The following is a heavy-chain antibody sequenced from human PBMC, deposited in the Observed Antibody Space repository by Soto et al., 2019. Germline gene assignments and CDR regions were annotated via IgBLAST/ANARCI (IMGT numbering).Heavy chain of an antibody. Sequence: SQTLSLTCAISGDSVSINTAGCNWIMSSPSRGLEWLGRTYYRSNWRHDYAVSVKSRITVNPDTSKNHFSLQLNSVTPDDTAVYYCARGVAGSGFDLWGQGTLVTVSS. D-gene: IGHD6-19*01. CDR2: TYYRSNWRH. J-gene: IGHJ4*02. CDR3: ARGVAGSGFDL. CDR1: GDSVSINTAG. V-gene: IGHV6-1*01.